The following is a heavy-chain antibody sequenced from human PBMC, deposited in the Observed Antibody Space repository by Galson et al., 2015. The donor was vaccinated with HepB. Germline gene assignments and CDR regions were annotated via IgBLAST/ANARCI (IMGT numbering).Heavy chain of an antibody. CDR3: ARDPLRYSSGPYYFDY. V-gene: IGHV3-30*04. Sequence: SLRLSCAASGFTFSSYAMHWVRQAPGKGLEWVAVILYDGSNKYYADSVKGRFTISRDNSKNTLYLQMNSLRAEDTAVYYCARDPLRYSSGPYYFDYWGQGTLVTVSS. D-gene: IGHD6-19*01. J-gene: IGHJ4*02. CDR1: GFTFSSYA. CDR2: ILYDGSNK.